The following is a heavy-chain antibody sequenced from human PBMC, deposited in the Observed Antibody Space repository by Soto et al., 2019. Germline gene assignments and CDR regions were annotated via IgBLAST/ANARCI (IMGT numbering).Heavy chain of an antibody. D-gene: IGHD1-26*01. CDR1: GYTFTSYY. CDR2: FNPSGGSP. CDR3: AREWVEVGDTALDY. V-gene: IGHV1-46*01. J-gene: IGHJ4*02. Sequence: QVQLVQSGAEVKKPGASVKVSCKASGYTFTSYYMHWVRQAPGQGLAWMGIFNPSGGSPSYAKKFQGRVTMTRDTSTSTVYMELSSLRSEDTAVYYCAREWVEVGDTALDYWGQGTLVTVFS.